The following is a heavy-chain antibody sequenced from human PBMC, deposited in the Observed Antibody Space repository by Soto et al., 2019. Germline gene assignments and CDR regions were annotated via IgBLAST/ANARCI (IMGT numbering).Heavy chain of an antibody. V-gene: IGHV1-2*04. CDR1: GYTFTGYY. CDR3: ARDRGSSSALSVYYYMDV. J-gene: IGHJ6*03. Sequence: VASVKVSCKASGYTFTGYYMHWVRQAPGQGLEWMGWINPNSGGTNYAQKFQGWVTMTRDTSISTAYMELSRLRSDDTAVYYCARDRGSSSALSVYYYMDVWGKGTTVTVSS. D-gene: IGHD6-13*01. CDR2: INPNSGGT.